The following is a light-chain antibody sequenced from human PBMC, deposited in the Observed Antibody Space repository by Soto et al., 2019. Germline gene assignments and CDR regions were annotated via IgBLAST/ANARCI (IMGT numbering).Light chain of an antibody. CDR2: SAT. CDR3: QQYYTFSS. J-gene: IGKJ1*01. V-gene: IGKV1-5*03. CDR1: QSISSW. Sequence: DIKVTQSPSTLSASVGDRVTITCRASQSISSWLAWYQQKPGKAPKLLIYSATNLQSGVPSRFSGSGSGTEITLTISSLQPEDFAVYHCQQYYTFSSFGQGTKVDI.